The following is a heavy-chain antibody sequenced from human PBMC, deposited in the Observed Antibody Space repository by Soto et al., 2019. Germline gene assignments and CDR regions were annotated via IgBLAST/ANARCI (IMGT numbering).Heavy chain of an antibody. J-gene: IGHJ5*01. D-gene: IGHD3-10*01. CDR2: ISSGSSYI. Sequence: GGSLRLSCAASGFTFSTYTMNWVRQAPGKGLEWISSISSGSSYIYYAGSVKGRFTISRDNAKNSLFLQMNSLRADDTAVYYCARDILSGGAYPDSWGQGTKVTAPQ. CDR1: GFTFSTYT. V-gene: IGHV3-21*01. CDR3: ARDILSGGAYPDS.